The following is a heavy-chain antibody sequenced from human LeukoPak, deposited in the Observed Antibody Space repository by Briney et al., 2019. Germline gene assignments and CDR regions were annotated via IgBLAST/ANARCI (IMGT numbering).Heavy chain of an antibody. CDR2: INSNSGAT. Sequence: ASVKVSCKASGYTFTDYYMHWVRQAPGQGPEWMGWINSNSGATNYAQKFQGRVTMTRDTSISTAYMELNRLRSEDTAVYYCARLAPYSYGPKDIDYWGQGTLVTVSS. J-gene: IGHJ4*02. V-gene: IGHV1-2*02. CDR1: GYTFTDYY. D-gene: IGHD5-18*01. CDR3: ARLAPYSYGPKDIDY.